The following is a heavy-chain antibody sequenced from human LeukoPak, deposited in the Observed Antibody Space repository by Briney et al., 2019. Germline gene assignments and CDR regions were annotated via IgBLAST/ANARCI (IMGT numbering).Heavy chain of an antibody. J-gene: IGHJ4*02. D-gene: IGHD3-10*01. CDR2: ISGSGGST. Sequence: GGSLRLSCAASGFTFSNYAMSWVRQAPGKGLEWVSAISGSGGSTYYADSVKGRFTISRDNSKSTLYLQMNSLRAEDTAVYYCAKSYRDYYGSGSRDYWGQGTLVTVSS. CDR3: AKSYRDYYGSGSRDY. CDR1: GFTFSNYA. V-gene: IGHV3-23*01.